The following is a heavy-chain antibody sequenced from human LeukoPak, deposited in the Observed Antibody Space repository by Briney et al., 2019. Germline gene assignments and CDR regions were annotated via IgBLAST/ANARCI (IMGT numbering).Heavy chain of an antibody. D-gene: IGHD6-13*01. CDR1: GGSISSSSYY. V-gene: IGHV4-39*01. CDR3: ATIPWRAAAGTD. J-gene: IGHJ4*02. CDR2: IYYSGST. Sequence: PSETLSLTCTVSGGSISSSSYYWGWIRQPPGKGLEWIGSIYYSGSTYYNPSLKSRVTISVDTSKNQFSLKLSSVAAADTAVYYCATIPWRAAAGTDWGQGTLVTVSS.